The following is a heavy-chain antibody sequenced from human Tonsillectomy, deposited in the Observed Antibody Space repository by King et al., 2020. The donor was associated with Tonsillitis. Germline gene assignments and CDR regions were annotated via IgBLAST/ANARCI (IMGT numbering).Heavy chain of an antibody. D-gene: IGHD3-22*01. CDR2: ISGNGGST. V-gene: IGHV3-23*04. J-gene: IGHJ2*01. CDR1: GFTFSSYA. Sequence: VQLVESGGGLVQPGGSLRLSCAASGFTFSSYAMSWVRQAPGKGLEWVSGISGNGGSTDYADSVKGRFTISRDNSENTLYLQMNSLRAEDTAVYYCAKRHYFESSGLRDWYFDLWGRGTLAT. CDR3: AKRHYFESSGLRDWYFDL.